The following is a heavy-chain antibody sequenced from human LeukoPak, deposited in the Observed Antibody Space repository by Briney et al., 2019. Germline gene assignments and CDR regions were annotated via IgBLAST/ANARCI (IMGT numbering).Heavy chain of an antibody. V-gene: IGHV4-34*01. CDR2: INHSGST. CDR3: ARSMLHYYYYGMDV. Sequence: PSETLSLTCAVYGGSFSGYYWSWIRQPPGKGLEWIGEINHSGSTNYNPSLKSRVTISVDTSKNQFSLKLSSVTAADTAVYYCARSMLHYYYYGMDVWGQGTTVTVSS. D-gene: IGHD2-8*01. J-gene: IGHJ6*02. CDR1: GGSFSGYY.